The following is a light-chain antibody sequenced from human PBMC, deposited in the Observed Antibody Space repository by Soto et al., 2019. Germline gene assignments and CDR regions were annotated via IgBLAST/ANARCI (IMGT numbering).Light chain of an antibody. CDR2: LGS. J-gene: IGKJ4*01. CDR3: MHALRPSPALT. V-gene: IGKV2-28*01. Sequence: DIVMTQSPFSLPVTPGEPASISCRSSQSLLHSNGYNYLDWYLQKPGQSPQLLIYLGSNRASGVPDRFSGSGSGIDFTLKISRVEAEDVGVYYCMHALRPSPALTFGGGTKVEIK. CDR1: QSLLHSNGYNY.